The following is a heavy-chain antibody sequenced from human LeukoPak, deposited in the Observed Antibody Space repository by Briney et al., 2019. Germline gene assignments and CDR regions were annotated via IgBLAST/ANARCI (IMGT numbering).Heavy chain of an antibody. D-gene: IGHD3-22*01. J-gene: IGHJ4*02. V-gene: IGHV3-23*01. CDR1: GFTFSSYA. CDR3: VGDYYDSSGYYTGGY. Sequence: PGGSLRLSCAASGFTFSSYAMSWVRQAPGKGLEWVSAISGSGGSTYYADSVKGRLTISRDNSKNTLYLQMNSLRAEDTAVYYCVGDYYDSSGYYTGGYWGQGTLVTVSS. CDR2: ISGSGGST.